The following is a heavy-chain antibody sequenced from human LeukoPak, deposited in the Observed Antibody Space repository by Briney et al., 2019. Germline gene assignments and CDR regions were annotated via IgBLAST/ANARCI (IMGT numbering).Heavy chain of an antibody. CDR1: GFIFNNAW. D-gene: IGHD6-6*01. Sequence: GGSLRLSCAASGFIFNNAWMSWVRQAPGKGLEWVGRIKSKTDGGTTDYTAPVKGRFIISRDDSKNMLFLQMDGLKAEDTAVYYCTTGIVSSPSGTWGQGTLVTVSS. CDR3: TTGIVSSPSGT. V-gene: IGHV3-15*01. CDR2: IKSKTDGGTT. J-gene: IGHJ5*02.